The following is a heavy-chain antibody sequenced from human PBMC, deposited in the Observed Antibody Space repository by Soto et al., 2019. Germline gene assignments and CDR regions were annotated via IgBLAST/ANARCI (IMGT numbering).Heavy chain of an antibody. CDR2: INPNSGGT. J-gene: IGHJ4*02. Sequence: ASVKVSCKASGYTFTGYYMHWVRQAPGQGLEWMGWINPNSGGTNYAQKFQGRVTMTRDTSISTAYMELSRLRSDDTAVYYCARDLVDTAMVGFDYWGQGTLVTVSS. V-gene: IGHV1-2*02. D-gene: IGHD5-18*01. CDR3: ARDLVDTAMVGFDY. CDR1: GYTFTGYY.